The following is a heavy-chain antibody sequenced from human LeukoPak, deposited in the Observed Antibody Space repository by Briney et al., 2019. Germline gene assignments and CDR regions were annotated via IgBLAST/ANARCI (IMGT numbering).Heavy chain of an antibody. CDR3: ARARPPTDY. D-gene: IGHD4-17*01. Sequence: PSETLSLTCAVYGVSFSGYYWSWIRQPPGKGREWIGEINHSGSTNYNPPLKSRVTISVDTSKNQFSLKLSSVTAADTAVYYCARARPPTDYWGQGTLVTVSS. CDR1: GVSFSGYY. V-gene: IGHV4-34*01. CDR2: INHSGST. J-gene: IGHJ4*02.